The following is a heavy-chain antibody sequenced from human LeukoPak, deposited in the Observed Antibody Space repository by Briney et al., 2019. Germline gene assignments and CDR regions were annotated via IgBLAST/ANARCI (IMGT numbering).Heavy chain of an antibody. Sequence: SDTLALNCGVDGGSFSCYYWSWIRQPPGKALDWIGLINHCGSTNYNPSLKSRVTISVDTSKNQFSLKLSSVTAADTAVYYCALDIVATISRGLELHYYMDVWGKGTTVTVSS. J-gene: IGHJ6*03. V-gene: IGHV4-34*01. D-gene: IGHD5-12*01. CDR2: INHCGST. CDR3: ALDIVATISRGLELHYYMDV. CDR1: GGSFSCYY.